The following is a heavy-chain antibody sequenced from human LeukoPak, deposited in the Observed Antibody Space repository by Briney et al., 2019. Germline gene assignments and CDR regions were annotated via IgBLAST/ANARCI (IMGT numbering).Heavy chain of an antibody. D-gene: IGHD4-17*01. CDR1: GYTFTSYD. V-gene: IGHV1-8*03. J-gene: IGHJ6*03. Sequence: ASVKVSCKASGYTFTSYDINWVRQATVQGLEWMGWMNPNSGNTGYAQKFQGRVTITRNTSISTAYMELSSLRSEDTAVYYCARVDGDYVRGYYYYYMDVWGKGTTVTVSS. CDR2: MNPNSGNT. CDR3: ARVDGDYVRGYYYYYMDV.